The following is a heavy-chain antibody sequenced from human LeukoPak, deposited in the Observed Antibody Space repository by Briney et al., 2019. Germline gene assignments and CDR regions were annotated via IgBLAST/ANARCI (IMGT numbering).Heavy chain of an antibody. D-gene: IGHD3-3*01. J-gene: IGHJ3*02. V-gene: IGHV3-33*06. CDR3: AKDSFSVFDI. CDR2: IWYDGSNK. Sequence: GGSLRLSCAASGFTFSSYGMHWVRQAPGKGLEWVAVIWYDGSNKYYADSVRGRFTISRDNSKNTLYLQMNSLRAEDTAVYYCAKDSFSVFDIWGQGTMDTVSS. CDR1: GFTFSSYG.